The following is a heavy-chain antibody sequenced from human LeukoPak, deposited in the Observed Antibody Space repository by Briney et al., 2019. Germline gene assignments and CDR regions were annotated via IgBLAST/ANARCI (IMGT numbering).Heavy chain of an antibody. CDR3: ARVGATILDWFDP. D-gene: IGHD1-26*01. V-gene: IGHV1-8*02. J-gene: IGHJ5*02. CDR2: MNPNSGNT. Sequence: GASVKVSCKASGYTFTGYYMHWVRQATGQGLEWMGWMNPNSGNTGYAQKFQGRVTMTRNTSISTAYMELSSLRSEDTAVYYCARVGATILDWFDPWGQGTLVTVSS. CDR1: GYTFTGYY.